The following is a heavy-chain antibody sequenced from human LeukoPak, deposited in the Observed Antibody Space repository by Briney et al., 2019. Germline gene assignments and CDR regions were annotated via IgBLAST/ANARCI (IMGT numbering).Heavy chain of an antibody. Sequence: GGSLRLSCAASGFTFSSYWMHWVRQAPGKGLVWVSRINTDGSSTSYADSVKGRFTISRDDAKNTLYLQMNSLRAEDTALYYCARLAYTAAYDLWGQGTMVTVSS. J-gene: IGHJ3*01. CDR2: INTDGSST. D-gene: IGHD3-16*01. CDR1: GFTFSSYW. V-gene: IGHV3-74*01. CDR3: ARLAYTAAYDL.